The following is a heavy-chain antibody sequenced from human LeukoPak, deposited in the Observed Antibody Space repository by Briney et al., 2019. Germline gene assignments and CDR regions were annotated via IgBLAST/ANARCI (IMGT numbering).Heavy chain of an antibody. Sequence: PGRSLRLSCAASGFTFSSYAMSWVRQAPGKGLEWVSVISGSGGSTYYADSVKGRFTISRDNSKNTLYLQMNSLRAEDTAVYYCAKDGHYDFWSGYYTNFDYWGQGTLVTVSS. V-gene: IGHV3-23*01. CDR3: AKDGHYDFWSGYYTNFDY. CDR2: ISGSGGST. J-gene: IGHJ4*02. CDR1: GFTFSSYA. D-gene: IGHD3-3*01.